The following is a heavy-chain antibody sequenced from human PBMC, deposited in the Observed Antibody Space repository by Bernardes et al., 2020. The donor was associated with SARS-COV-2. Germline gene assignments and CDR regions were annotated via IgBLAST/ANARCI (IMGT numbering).Heavy chain of an antibody. J-gene: IGHJ4*02. D-gene: IGHD2-15*01. CDR3: ARDFGGNYDY. CDR1: GFSVSAYC. CDR2: INEDGRII. V-gene: IGHV3-74*01. Sequence: GGSLRLSCAASGFSVSAYCMHWVRQVPGEGLVWVSRINEDGRIINYADSVKGRFTIYRDIADNTLYLQMNSLRIEDTAIYYCARDFGGNYDYWGQGTLVTVSS.